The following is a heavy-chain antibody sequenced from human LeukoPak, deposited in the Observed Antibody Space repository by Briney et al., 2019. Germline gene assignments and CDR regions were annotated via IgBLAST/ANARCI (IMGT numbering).Heavy chain of an antibody. Sequence: PSETLSLTCTVSGGSISSSSYYWGWIRQPPGKGLEWIGSIYYSGSTYYNPSLKSRVTISVDTSKNQFSLKLSSVTAPDTAVYYCATQGLRTRNDYWGQGTLVTVSS. J-gene: IGHJ4*02. CDR1: GGSISSSSYY. CDR2: IYYSGST. CDR3: ATQGLRTRNDY. V-gene: IGHV4-39*01.